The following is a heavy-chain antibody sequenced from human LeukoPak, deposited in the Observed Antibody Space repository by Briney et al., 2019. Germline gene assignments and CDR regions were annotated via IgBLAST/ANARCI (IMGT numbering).Heavy chain of an antibody. CDR3: AREKVVITARYFDY. J-gene: IGHJ4*02. V-gene: IGHV4-61*02. Sequence: SETLSLTCTVSGGSISSGSYYWSWIRQPAGKGLEWIGRIYTSGSTNYNPSLKSRVTISVDTSKNQFSLKLSSVTAADTAVYYCAREKVVITARYFDYWGQGTLVTVSS. D-gene: IGHD3-22*01. CDR2: IYTSGST. CDR1: GGSISSGSYY.